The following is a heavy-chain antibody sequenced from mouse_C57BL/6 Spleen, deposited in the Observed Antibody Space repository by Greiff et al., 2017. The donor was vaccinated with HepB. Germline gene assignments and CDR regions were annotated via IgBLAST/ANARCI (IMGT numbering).Heavy chain of an antibody. CDR1: GYTFTSYW. D-gene: IGHD1-1*01. CDR2: IDPSDSYT. J-gene: IGHJ4*01. CDR3: ARREYYGSSYAMDY. V-gene: IGHV1-69*01. Sequence: QVQLQQPGAELVMPGASVKLSCKASGYTFTSYWMHWVKQRPGQGLEWIGEIDPSDSYTNYNQKFKGKSTLTVDKSSSTAYMQLSSLTSEDSAVYYCARREYYGSSYAMDYWGQGTSVTVSA.